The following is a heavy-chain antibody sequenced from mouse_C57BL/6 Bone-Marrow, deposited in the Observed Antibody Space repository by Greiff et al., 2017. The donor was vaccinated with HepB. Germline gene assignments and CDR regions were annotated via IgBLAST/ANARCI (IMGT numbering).Heavy chain of an antibody. CDR3: ARSYYSTFYAMDY. CDR1: GYAFSSSW. Sequence: VKLQESGPELVKPGASVKISCKASGYAFSSSWMNWVKQRPGKGLEWIGRIYPGDGDTNYNGKFKGKATLTADKSSSTAYMQLSSLTSEDSAVYFCARSYYSTFYAMDYWGQGTSVTVSS. V-gene: IGHV1-82*01. CDR2: IYPGDGDT. D-gene: IGHD2-5*01. J-gene: IGHJ4*01.